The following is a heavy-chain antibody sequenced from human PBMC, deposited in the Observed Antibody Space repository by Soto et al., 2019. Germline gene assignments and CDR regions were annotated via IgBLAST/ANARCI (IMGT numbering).Heavy chain of an antibody. CDR1: GFTISSYA. Sequence: EVHLVESGGGLVQPGGSLRLSCAASGFTISSYAMSWVRQAPGKGLEWVSAITGSGGTTYYADSVKGRFTISRDNSKNTLYLQMDSLRAEATAVYFCASVDFGAYIPHLAYWGQGTLVTVSS. D-gene: IGHD4-17*01. J-gene: IGHJ4*02. CDR3: ASVDFGAYIPHLAY. CDR2: ITGSGGTT. V-gene: IGHV3-23*04.